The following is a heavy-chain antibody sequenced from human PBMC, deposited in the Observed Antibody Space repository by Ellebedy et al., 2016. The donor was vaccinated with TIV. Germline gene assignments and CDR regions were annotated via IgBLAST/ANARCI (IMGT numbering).Heavy chain of an antibody. CDR1: GFTFSAYA. J-gene: IGHJ6*02. CDR2: ISADGTRT. Sequence: GESLKISCAASGFTFSAYAMGWVRQSPERGLEWISAISADGTRTYYADSVKGRFIISRDNFKNILYLQMNSLRAEDTAVYYSTKHRPSVSMDVWGQGTTVTVSS. CDR3: TKHRPSVSMDV. V-gene: IGHV3-23*01.